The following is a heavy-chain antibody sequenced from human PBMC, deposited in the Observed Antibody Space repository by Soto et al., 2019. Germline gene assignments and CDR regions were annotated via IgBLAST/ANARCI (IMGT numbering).Heavy chain of an antibody. D-gene: IGHD6-13*01. V-gene: IGHV3-23*01. CDR2: ISGSGRYT. CDR1: GFTFDSCV. Sequence: PGGSLRLSCAASGFTFDSCVTSWVRQAPGKGLEWLSLISGSGRYTDYADSVKGRFTISRDNSKNTLYLQMNSLRVEDTAVYYCAKDPPSERMQPDYGMDVWGQGTTVTVYS. CDR3: AKDPPSERMQPDYGMDV. J-gene: IGHJ6*02.